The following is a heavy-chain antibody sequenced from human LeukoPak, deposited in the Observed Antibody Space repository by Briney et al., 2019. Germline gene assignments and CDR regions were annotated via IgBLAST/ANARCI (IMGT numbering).Heavy chain of an antibody. CDR2: INHSGST. D-gene: IGHD3-16*01. J-gene: IGHJ4*02. V-gene: IGHV4-34*01. CDR1: GGSFSGYY. CDR3: ARDLYLGSFDY. Sequence: SETLSLTCAVYGGSFSGYYWSWIRQPPGKGLEWIGEINHSGSTNYNPSLKSRVTISVDTSKNQFSLKLSSVTAADTAVYFCARDLYLGSFDYWGQGTLVTVSS.